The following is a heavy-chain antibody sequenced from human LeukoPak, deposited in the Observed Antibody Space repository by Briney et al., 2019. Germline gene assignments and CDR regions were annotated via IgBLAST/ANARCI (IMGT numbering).Heavy chain of an antibody. CDR3: ARDAGGYGMDV. CDR1: GITVSTNH. J-gene: IGHJ6*02. Sequence: GGSLRLSYALSGITVSTNHVSWVRHARGKGLEWVSVIYNGGSTYYADSVKGRFTISRDNSKNTLYLQMNSLRAEDTAVYYCARDAGGYGMDVWGQGTTVTVSS. CDR2: IYNGGST. D-gene: IGHD2-8*02. V-gene: IGHV3-66*01.